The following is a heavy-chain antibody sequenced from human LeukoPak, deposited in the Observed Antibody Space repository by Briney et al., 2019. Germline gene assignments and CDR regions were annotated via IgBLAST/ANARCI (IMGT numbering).Heavy chain of an antibody. CDR1: GFTFSNYG. CDR2: ISSDGSKN. Sequence: GGSLRLSCAASGFTFSNYGMHWVRQTPGKGLEWVALISSDGSKNIYADSVKGRFTISRDNSKNTVYLQMNSLRAEDTAVYYCARDEVLTPFDYWGQGTLVTVSS. D-gene: IGHD4/OR15-4a*01. V-gene: IGHV3-30*03. CDR3: ARDEVLTPFDY. J-gene: IGHJ4*02.